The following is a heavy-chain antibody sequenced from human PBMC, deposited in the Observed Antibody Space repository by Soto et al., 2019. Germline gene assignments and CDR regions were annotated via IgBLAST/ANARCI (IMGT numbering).Heavy chain of an antibody. Sequence: EVRLLESGGGLVQPGGSLTLSCATSGFTFNNYSMSWVRQAPGKGLVWVSSINRGGGPYYADSVKGRFTISRDNSKNILYLRMNSLRADDTAVYFCARADGPLPVTLLGFWGQGTLVTVSS. CDR2: INRGGGP. CDR3: ARADGPLPVTLLGF. CDR1: GFTFNNYS. V-gene: IGHV3-23*01. J-gene: IGHJ4*02. D-gene: IGHD5-18*01.